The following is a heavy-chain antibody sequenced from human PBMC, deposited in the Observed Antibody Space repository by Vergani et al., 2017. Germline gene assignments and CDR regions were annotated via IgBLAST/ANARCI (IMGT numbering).Heavy chain of an antibody. CDR2: IYYSGST. CDR3: AKDGQKVVAAHFDG. D-gene: IGHD2-15*01. Sequence: QVQLQESGPGLVKPSQTLSLTCTVSGGSISSGGYYWSWIRQHPGKGLEWIGYIYYSGSTYYHPSLKSRVTISVDTPKNRFSLKLSSVTAADTAVYYCAKDGQKVVAAHFDGWGQGTLVTVSS. CDR1: GGSISSGGYY. V-gene: IGHV4-31*03. J-gene: IGHJ4*02.